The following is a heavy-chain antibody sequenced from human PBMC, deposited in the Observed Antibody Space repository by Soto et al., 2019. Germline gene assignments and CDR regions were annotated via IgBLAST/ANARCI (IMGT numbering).Heavy chain of an antibody. Sequence: QVQLQESGPGLVKPSQTLSLTCTVSGGSISSGGYYWSWIRQHPGKGLEWIGYIYYSGSTYYNPSLKSRVTISVDTSKNQFSRKLSSVTAADTAVYYCARDRGWSSGSSPGGFDYWGQGTLVTVSS. V-gene: IGHV4-31*03. CDR2: IYYSGST. CDR1: GGSISSGGYY. J-gene: IGHJ4*02. D-gene: IGHD1-26*01. CDR3: ARDRGWSSGSSPGGFDY.